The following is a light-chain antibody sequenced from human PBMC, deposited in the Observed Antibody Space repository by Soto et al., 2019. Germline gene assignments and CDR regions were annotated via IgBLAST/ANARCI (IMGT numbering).Light chain of an antibody. CDR3: SSYTNSNTWV. Sequence: QSVLTQPASVSASPGQSITISCTGTSSDVGGYNYVSWYQQYPDKAPKLMIYEVSNRPSGVSNRFSGSKSGNTASLTISGLQAEDEADYYCSSYTNSNTWVFGGGTKLTVL. V-gene: IGLV2-14*01. CDR1: SSDVGGYNY. J-gene: IGLJ3*02. CDR2: EVS.